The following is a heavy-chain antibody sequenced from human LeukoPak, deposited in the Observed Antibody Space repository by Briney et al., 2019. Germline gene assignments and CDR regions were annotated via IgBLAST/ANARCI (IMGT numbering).Heavy chain of an antibody. J-gene: IGHJ4*02. CDR3: ARSWQEVGTFDY. D-gene: IGHD4-23*01. CDR2: IYYNGRT. V-gene: IGHV4-59*13. Sequence: PSETLSLTCTVSGGSISNYYWTWIRHPPGKRLEWIGYIYYNGRTNYNPSLKSRVTMSVDTSKNQFSLNLGSATAADTAVYYCARSWQEVGTFDYWGQGTLVTVSS. CDR1: GGSISNYY.